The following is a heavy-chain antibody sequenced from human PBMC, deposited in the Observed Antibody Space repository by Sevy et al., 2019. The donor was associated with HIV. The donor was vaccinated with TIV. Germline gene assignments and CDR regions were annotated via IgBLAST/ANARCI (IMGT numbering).Heavy chain of an antibody. CDR2: ISGSGGST. Sequence: GGSLRLSCAASGFTFSSYAMSWVRQTPGKGLEWVSAISGSGGSTYYADSVKGRFTISRDKSKNTLYLQMNSLRAEDTAVYYCAKENYYYYDMDVWGKGTTVTVSS. CDR1: GFTFSSYA. J-gene: IGHJ6*03. CDR3: AKENYYYYDMDV. V-gene: IGHV3-23*01.